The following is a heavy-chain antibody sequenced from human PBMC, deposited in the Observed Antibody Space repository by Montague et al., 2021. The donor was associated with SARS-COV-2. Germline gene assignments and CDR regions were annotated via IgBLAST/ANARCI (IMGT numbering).Heavy chain of an antibody. CDR3: AVLGVVAAADNWFDP. CDR1: GFTFSSYG. V-gene: IGHV3-74*01. D-gene: IGHD2-15*01. Sequence: SLRLSCAASGFTFSSYGMHWVRQAPGKGLVWVSRINSDGSSTSYADSVKGRFTISRDNAKNTLYLQMNSLRAEDTAVYYCAVLGVVAAADNWFDPWGQGTLVTVSS. J-gene: IGHJ5*02. CDR2: INSDGSST.